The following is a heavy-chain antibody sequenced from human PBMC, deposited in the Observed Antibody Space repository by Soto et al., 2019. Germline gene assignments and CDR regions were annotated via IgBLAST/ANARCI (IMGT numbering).Heavy chain of an antibody. V-gene: IGHV3-33*01. D-gene: IGHD6-13*01. Sequence: QVQLVESGGGVVQPGRSLRLSCAASGFTFSSYGMHWVRQAPGKGLEWVAVIWYDGSNKYYADSVKGRFTISRDNSKNTLYLQMNSLRAEDTAVYNCARDSWVQQLVLWYNWFDPWGQGTLVTVSS. CDR2: IWYDGSNK. CDR1: GFTFSSYG. J-gene: IGHJ5*02. CDR3: ARDSWVQQLVLWYNWFDP.